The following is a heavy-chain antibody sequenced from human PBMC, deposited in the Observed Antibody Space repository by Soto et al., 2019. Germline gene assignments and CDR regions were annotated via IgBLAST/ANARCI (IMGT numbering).Heavy chain of an antibody. V-gene: IGHV3-30*18. D-gene: IGHD1-7*01. CDR2: ISDDGRNY. Sequence: QVQLVESGGDVVQPGGSLRLSCEASGFTFTSYAMHWVRQAPGKGLEWVAVISDDGRNYYYADSVKGRFTISRDNSKNTVFLQMNSLRAEDTAVYYCAKVHWNFLVYYFDYWGQGTLVTVSS. CDR3: AKVHWNFLVYYFDY. CDR1: GFTFTSYA. J-gene: IGHJ4*02.